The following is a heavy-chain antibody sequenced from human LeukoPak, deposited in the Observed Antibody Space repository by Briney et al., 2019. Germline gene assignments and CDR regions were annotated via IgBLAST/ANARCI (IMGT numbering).Heavy chain of an antibody. CDR1: GFTFSTYW. V-gene: IGHV3-74*01. J-gene: IGHJ4*02. CDR3: ARADYGGNSDFHY. D-gene: IGHD4-23*01. CDR2: ISSDGSIA. Sequence: PRGSLRLSCAASGFTFSTYWMHWVRQAPGKGLVWVSRISSDGSIAINADSVEGRFTVSRDNAKNTLYLQMNSLRVEDTAVYYCARADYGGNSDFHYWGQGTLVTVSS.